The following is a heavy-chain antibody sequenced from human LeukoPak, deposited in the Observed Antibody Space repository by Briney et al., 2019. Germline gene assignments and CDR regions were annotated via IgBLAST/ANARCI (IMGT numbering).Heavy chain of an antibody. V-gene: IGHV3-33*01. CDR1: GFTFSSYG. J-gene: IGHJ4*02. CDR2: IWYDGSNK. Sequence: PGGSLRLSCAASGFTFSSYGMHWVRQAPGKGLEWVAVIWYDGSNKYYADSVKGRFTVSRDNSKNTLYLQMNSLRAEDTAVYYCARGRPYSSGWYGFDYWGQGTLVTVSS. D-gene: IGHD6-19*01. CDR3: ARGRPYSSGWYGFDY.